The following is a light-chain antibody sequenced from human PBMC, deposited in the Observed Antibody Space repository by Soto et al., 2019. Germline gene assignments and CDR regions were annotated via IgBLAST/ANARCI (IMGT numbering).Light chain of an antibody. J-gene: IGLJ3*02. Sequence: QSVLTQPPSVSGAPGQRVTLSCTGSSSNIGAGYNVHWYQQVPGTAPKLLIHGDSNRPSGVPDRFSGSKSGTSASLAITGLQAEDEADYYGQSYDSSLSGWLFGGGTKLTVL. CDR3: QSYDSSLSGWL. CDR2: GDS. V-gene: IGLV1-40*01. CDR1: SSNIGAGYN.